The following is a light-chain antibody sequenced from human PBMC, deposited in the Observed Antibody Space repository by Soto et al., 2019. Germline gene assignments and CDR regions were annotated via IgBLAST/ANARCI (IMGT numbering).Light chain of an antibody. CDR1: QDISSW. V-gene: IGKV1-12*01. J-gene: IGKJ4*01. CDR2: AAS. CDR3: QQASNSPLT. Sequence: DIQMTQSPSSVSASVGDRVTITCRASQDISSWLAWFQQRPGRPPNILIYAASTLPSGVPSRFSGSGSGTVFTLTISRLQPEDFGTYYCQQASNSPLTFGGGTKVDNK.